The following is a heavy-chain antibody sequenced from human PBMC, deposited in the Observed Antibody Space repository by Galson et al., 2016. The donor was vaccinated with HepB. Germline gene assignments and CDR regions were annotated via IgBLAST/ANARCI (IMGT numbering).Heavy chain of an antibody. D-gene: IGHD3-16*02. V-gene: IGHV3-30-3*01. CDR1: GFTFSSYA. J-gene: IGHJ4*02. Sequence: SLRLSCAASGFTFSSYAMHWVGQAPGKGLEWVAVISFDGSNNFYADSVKGRFTISRDNSKNTLYLQMNSLRAEDTAVYYCARDDDYVWGTYRYTRTVPQYYFDYWGQGTLVTVSS. CDR2: ISFDGSNN. CDR3: ARDDDYVWGTYRYTRTVPQYYFDY.